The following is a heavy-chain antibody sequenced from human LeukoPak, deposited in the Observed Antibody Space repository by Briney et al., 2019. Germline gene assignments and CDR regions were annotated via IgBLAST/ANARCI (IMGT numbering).Heavy chain of an antibody. D-gene: IGHD3-10*01. J-gene: IGHJ4*02. CDR1: GFTVSTNY. CDR2: IYSGGST. Sequence: HPGGSLRLSCAASGFTVSTNYMTWVRQAPGKGLEWVSVIYSGGSTYYADSVKGRFTISRDNSKNTLYLQMNSLRPEDTAVYYCAREANSYYYGSGSYFYFDYWGQGTLVTVSS. V-gene: IGHV3-66*02. CDR3: AREANSYYYGSGSYFYFDY.